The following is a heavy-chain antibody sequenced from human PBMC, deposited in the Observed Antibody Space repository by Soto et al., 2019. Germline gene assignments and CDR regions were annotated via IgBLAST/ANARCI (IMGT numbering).Heavy chain of an antibody. J-gene: IGHJ4*02. Sequence: SLRLSCAASGFTFSSYSMNWVRQAPGKGLEWVSSISSSSSYIYYADSVKGRFTISRDNAKNSLYLQMNSLRAEDTAVYYCARGPDYYDSSGYFYWGQGTLVTVSS. CDR1: GFTFSSYS. CDR3: ARGPDYYDSSGYFY. CDR2: ISSSSSYI. V-gene: IGHV3-21*01. D-gene: IGHD3-22*01.